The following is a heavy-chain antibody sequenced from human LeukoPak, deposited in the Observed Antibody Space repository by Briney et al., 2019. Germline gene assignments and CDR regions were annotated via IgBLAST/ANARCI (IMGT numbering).Heavy chain of an antibody. J-gene: IGHJ4*02. CDR1: GGTFSSYA. CDR3: ASGAPKYCTNGVCYSDYFDY. V-gene: IGHV1-69*13. D-gene: IGHD2-8*01. Sequence: SVKVSCKASGGTFSSYAISWVRQAPGQGLEWMGGIIPIFGTSNYAQKFQGRVTITADESTSTAYMELSSLRSEDTAVYYCASGAPKYCTNGVCYSDYFDYWGQGTLVTVSS. CDR2: IIPIFGTS.